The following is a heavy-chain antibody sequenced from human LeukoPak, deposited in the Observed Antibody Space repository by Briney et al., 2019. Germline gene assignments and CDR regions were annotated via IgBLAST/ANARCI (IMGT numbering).Heavy chain of an antibody. CDR3: ARGSHHFDS. V-gene: IGHV3-74*01. CDR2: INSDGSDT. J-gene: IGHJ5*01. CDR1: GFTFSSHW. Sequence: PGRSLRVSCAASGFTFSSHWMQWVRQAPGKGLDWVSRINSDGSDTTYADSVKGRFTISRDNAKNTVYLQMNSLRVEDTAVYYCARGSHHFDSWGQGALVSVSS.